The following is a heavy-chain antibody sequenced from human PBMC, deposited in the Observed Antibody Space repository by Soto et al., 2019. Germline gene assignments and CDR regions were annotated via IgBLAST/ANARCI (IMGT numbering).Heavy chain of an antibody. V-gene: IGHV2-5*02. Sequence: QITLKESGPTLVTPAQTLTLTCDFSGFSLSTYHMGVAWIRQPPGQALEWLALIYWDDDKRYSPSLKDSLAISKDTSSNQVVLTITNMDPGDTATYFCAHAGDYDLLTFDHWGPGTLVTVSS. CDR2: IYWDDDK. D-gene: IGHD4-17*01. J-gene: IGHJ4*02. CDR3: AHAGDYDLLTFDH. CDR1: GFSLSTYHMG.